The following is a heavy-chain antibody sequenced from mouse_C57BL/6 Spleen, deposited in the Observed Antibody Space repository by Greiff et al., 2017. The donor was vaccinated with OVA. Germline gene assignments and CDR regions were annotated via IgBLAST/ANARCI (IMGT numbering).Heavy chain of an antibody. D-gene: IGHD1-1*01. CDR3: ARFITTVVSYFDY. V-gene: IGHV1-80*01. CDR1: GYAFSSYW. CDR2: IYPGDGDT. Sequence: LMESGAELVKPGASVKISCKASGYAFSSYWMNWVKQRPGKGLEWIGQIYPGDGDTNYNGKFKGKATLTADKSSSTAYMQLSSLTSEDSAVYFCARFITTVVSYFDYWGQGTTLTVSS. J-gene: IGHJ2*01.